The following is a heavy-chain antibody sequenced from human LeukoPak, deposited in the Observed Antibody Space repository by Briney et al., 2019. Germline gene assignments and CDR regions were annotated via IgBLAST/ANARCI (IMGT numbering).Heavy chain of an antibody. J-gene: IGHJ4*02. CDR2: IYTSGTT. V-gene: IGHV4-4*07. D-gene: IGHD2-2*01. Sequence: SETLSLTCTVSGGSISSYYWSWIRQPAGKGLEWIGRIYTSGTTHDNPSLKSRVTISVDTSKNQFSLKLSSVTAADTAVYYCARVVKDIVVVPAAMFFDYWGQGTLVTVSS. CDR3: ARVVKDIVVVPAAMFFDY. CDR1: GGSISSYY.